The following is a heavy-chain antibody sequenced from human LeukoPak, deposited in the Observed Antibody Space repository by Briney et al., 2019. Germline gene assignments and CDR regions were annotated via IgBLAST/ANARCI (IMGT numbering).Heavy chain of an antibody. Sequence: GGSLRLSCAASGFTFSSYWMSWVRQAPGKGLEWVANMKQDGSEKYYVDSVKGRFTISRDNAKNSLYLQMNSLRAEDTAVYYCARDGYSYGYPPSYFDYWGQGTLVTVSS. CDR2: MKQDGSEK. J-gene: IGHJ4*02. CDR3: ARDGYSYGYPPSYFDY. V-gene: IGHV3-7*01. CDR1: GFTFSSYW. D-gene: IGHD5-18*01.